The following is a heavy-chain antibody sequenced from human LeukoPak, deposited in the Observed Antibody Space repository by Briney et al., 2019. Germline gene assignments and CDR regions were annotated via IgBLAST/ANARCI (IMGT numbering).Heavy chain of an antibody. J-gene: IGHJ4*02. CDR1: GSSISSYY. V-gene: IGHV4-4*07. CDR2: IYTSGST. CDR3: ARDGRGYASSWYFDL. Sequence: SETLSLTCTVSGSSISSYYWSWIRQPAGKGLEWIGRIYTSGSTNYSPSLKSRVTLSVDTSRNQFSLRLSSVTAADTAVYYCARDGRGYASSWYFDLWGQGTLVTVSS. D-gene: IGHD6-13*01.